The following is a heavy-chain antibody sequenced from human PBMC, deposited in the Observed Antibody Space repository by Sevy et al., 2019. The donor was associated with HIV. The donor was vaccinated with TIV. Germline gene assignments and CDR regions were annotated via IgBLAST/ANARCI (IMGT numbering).Heavy chain of an antibody. D-gene: IGHD3-10*01. CDR3: TGGAPYPMDV. Sequence: GGSLRLSCAASGFAFSGSTVHWVRQASGKGLEWVGRIRSKAYNFATTYAASLKGRFTISRDDSKNTAYLQLNGLKTEDTAVYYCTGGAPYPMDVWGQGTTVTLSS. CDR1: GFAFSGST. V-gene: IGHV3-73*01. CDR2: IRSKAYNFAT. J-gene: IGHJ6*02.